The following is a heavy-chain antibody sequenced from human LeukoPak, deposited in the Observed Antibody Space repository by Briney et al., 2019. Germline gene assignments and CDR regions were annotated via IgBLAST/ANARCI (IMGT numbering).Heavy chain of an antibody. J-gene: IGHJ4*02. V-gene: IGHV3-23*01. CDR3: ARQLGYCSDGSCYFDY. D-gene: IGHD2-15*01. CDR1: GFTFSSYA. CDR2: TSVNGGNT. Sequence: GSLRLSCAASGFTFSSYAMGWVRQAPGKGLEWVSATSVNGGNTYYADSVKGRFTISRDNSKNTLYLQMNSLRAEDTAVYFCARQLGYCSDGSCYFDYWGQGTLVTVSS.